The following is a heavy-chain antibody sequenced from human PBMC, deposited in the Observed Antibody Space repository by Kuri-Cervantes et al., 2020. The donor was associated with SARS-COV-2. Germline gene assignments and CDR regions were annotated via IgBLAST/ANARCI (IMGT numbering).Heavy chain of an antibody. D-gene: IGHD3-10*01. CDR1: GYTFSDYY. J-gene: IGHJ6*02. CDR2: INPNSGGT. V-gene: IGHV1-2*04. Sequence: AAVQVSCKASGYTFSDYYMYWVRQAPGQGLEWMGWINPNSGGTNYAQKFQGWVTMTRDTSISTAYMELSRLSSDDTAVYYCATGMVRGLIQSYYYGMDVWGQGTTVTVSS. CDR3: ATGMVRGLIQSYYYGMDV.